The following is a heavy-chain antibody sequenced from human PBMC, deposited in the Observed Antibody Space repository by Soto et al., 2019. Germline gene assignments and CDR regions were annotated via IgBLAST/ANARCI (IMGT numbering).Heavy chain of an antibody. J-gene: IGHJ6*03. Sequence: ASVKVSCTASGYTFTSYDISWVRQATGQGLEWMGWMNPNSGNTGYAQKFQGRVTMTRNTSISTAYMELSSLRSEDTAVYYCARGRYDILTNYYYMDVWGKGTTVTVSS. D-gene: IGHD3-9*01. CDR3: ARGRYDILTNYYYMDV. CDR1: GYTFTSYD. CDR2: MNPNSGNT. V-gene: IGHV1-8*01.